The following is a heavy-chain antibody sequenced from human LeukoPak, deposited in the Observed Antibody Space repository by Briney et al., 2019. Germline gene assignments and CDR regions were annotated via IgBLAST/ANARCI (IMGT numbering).Heavy chain of an antibody. CDR3: ARLGYTYGPFDY. CDR1: GGSISSYY. V-gene: IGHV4-59*08. Sequence: SETLSLTCTVSGGSISSYYWSWIRQPPGKGLEWMGYIYYSGSTNYNPSLKSRVTISVDTSKNQFSLKLSSVTAADTAVYYCARLGYTYGPFDYWGQGALVTVSS. CDR2: IYYSGST. D-gene: IGHD5-18*01. J-gene: IGHJ4*02.